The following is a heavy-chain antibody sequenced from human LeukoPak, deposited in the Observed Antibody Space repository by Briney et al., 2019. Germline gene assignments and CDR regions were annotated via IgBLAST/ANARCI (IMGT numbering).Heavy chain of an antibody. CDR2: IIPVFGTA. D-gene: IGHD1-7*01. CDR3: ARDVSGTNMYYFDY. Sequence: VASVKVSCKASGGTFSSYAISWVRQAPGQGLEWMGGIIPVFGTANYAQKFQGRVTITADESTSTAYMELSSLRSEDTAVYYCARDVSGTNMYYFDYGGQGTLVTVSA. CDR1: GGTFSSYA. V-gene: IGHV1-69*01. J-gene: IGHJ4*02.